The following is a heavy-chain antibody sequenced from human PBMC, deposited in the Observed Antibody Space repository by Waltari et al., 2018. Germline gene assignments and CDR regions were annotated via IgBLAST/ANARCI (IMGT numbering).Heavy chain of an antibody. D-gene: IGHD5-12*01. J-gene: IGHJ4*02. V-gene: IGHV3-23*01. CDR3: AKGTSGYDSD. CDR1: GFIFSNYA. CDR2: ISGSGGST. Sequence: EVQLLESGGGLVQPGGSLRVSCAASGFIFSNYAMTWVRQAPGKGVEWVSGISGSGGSTLYADSVKGRFAISRDNSKNTLYLQMNSLRAGDTAVYYCAKGTSGYDSDWGQGTLVTVSS.